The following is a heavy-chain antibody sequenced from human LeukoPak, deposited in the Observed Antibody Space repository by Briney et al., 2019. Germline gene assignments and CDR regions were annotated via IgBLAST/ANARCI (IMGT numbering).Heavy chain of an antibody. CDR1: GYTFTGYY. CDR2: INPNSGGT. V-gene: IGHV1-2*02. Sequence: ASVKVSCKASGYTFTGYYMHWVRQAPGQGLEWMGWINPNSGGTNYAQKFQGRVTMTRDTSISTAYMELSRLRSDDTAVYYCATTYQLPRRDAFDIWGQGALVTVSS. D-gene: IGHD2-2*01. CDR3: ATTYQLPRRDAFDI. J-gene: IGHJ4*02.